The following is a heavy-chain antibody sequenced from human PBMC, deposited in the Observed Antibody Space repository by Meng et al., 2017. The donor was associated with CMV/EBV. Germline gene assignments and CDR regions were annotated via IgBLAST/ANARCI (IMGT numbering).Heavy chain of an antibody. CDR2: IYSSGGT. Sequence: LSGGSIRSYYWSGIRQPAGKGMEWIGRIYSSGGTNYKSSLKSRVTMSVDTSRNQFSLKLSSVTAADTAVYYCARTDCSSTSCYLNYWGQGTLVTVSS. V-gene: IGHV4-4*07. D-gene: IGHD2-2*01. CDR1: GGSIRSYY. CDR3: ARTDCSSTSCYLNY. J-gene: IGHJ4*02.